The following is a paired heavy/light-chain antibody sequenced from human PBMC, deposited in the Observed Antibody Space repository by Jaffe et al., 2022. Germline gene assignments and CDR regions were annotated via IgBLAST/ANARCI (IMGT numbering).Heavy chain of an antibody. V-gene: IGHV1-8*01. CDR2: MDPNTGDT. CDR3: AREDWLASSPLDP. D-gene: IGHD3-9*01. CDR1: GYTFISYD. Sequence: QVQLVQSGAEVKKPGASVKISCKSSGYTFISYDINWVRQATGQGLEWLGRMDPNTGDTHYGQKFQGRVTMTRDTSKNTAYLELSGLTSEDSAVYFCAREDWLASSPLDPWGQGTPVSVSS. J-gene: IGHJ5*02.
Light chain of an antibody. CDR2: DAS. CDR1: QTIGSL. CDR3: QFRANSPPERT. Sequence: EIVLTQSPATLSLSPGDRASLSCRASQTIGSLLAWYQQKPGQAPRLLIYDASNRAAGVPARFSGSGFGAHFTLTISSLESEDSAVYFCQFRANSPPERTFGQGSRLDI. J-gene: IGKJ2*01. V-gene: IGKV3-11*01.